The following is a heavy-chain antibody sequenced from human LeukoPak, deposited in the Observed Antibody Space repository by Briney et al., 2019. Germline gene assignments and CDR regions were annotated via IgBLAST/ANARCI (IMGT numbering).Heavy chain of an antibody. Sequence: PGASVKVSCKASGYTFTGHYMHWVRQAPGQGLEWMGWINPNSGGTNYAQKFQGRVTMTRDTSVSTAYMELNRLRSDDTGVYYCARDTTMITYWFDPWGQGTLVTVSS. V-gene: IGHV1-2*02. CDR2: INPNSGGT. D-gene: IGHD5-18*01. CDR3: ARDTTMITYWFDP. CDR1: GYTFTGHY. J-gene: IGHJ5*02.